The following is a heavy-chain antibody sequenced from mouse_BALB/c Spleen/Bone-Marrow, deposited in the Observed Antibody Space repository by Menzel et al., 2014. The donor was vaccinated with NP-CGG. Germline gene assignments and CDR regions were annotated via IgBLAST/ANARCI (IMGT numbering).Heavy chain of an antibody. J-gene: IGHJ4*01. CDR2: ISTYYGDA. CDR3: ARRGSMDY. V-gene: IGHV1-67*01. CDR1: GYTFTDYS. Sequence: QVQLQQSGAELVRPGVSVKISCKGSGYTFTDYSIHWVRRSHAKSLEWIGVISTYYGDANYNQKFKGKATMTVDKSSGTAYMELARLTSEDSAIYYCARRGSMDYWGQGTSVTVSS.